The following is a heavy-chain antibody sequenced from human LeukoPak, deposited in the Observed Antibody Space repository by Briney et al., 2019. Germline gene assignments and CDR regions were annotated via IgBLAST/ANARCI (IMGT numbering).Heavy chain of an antibody. CDR1: GGSFSGYY. CDR2: INHSGST. Sequence: TTSETLSLTCAVYGGSFSGYYWSWIRQPPGKGLEWIGEINHSGSTNYNPSHKSRVTISVDTSKNQFSLKLSSVTAADTAVYYCARGGIAAAGTRSDYWGQGTLVTVSS. D-gene: IGHD6-13*01. J-gene: IGHJ4*02. CDR3: ARGGIAAAGTRSDY. V-gene: IGHV4-34*01.